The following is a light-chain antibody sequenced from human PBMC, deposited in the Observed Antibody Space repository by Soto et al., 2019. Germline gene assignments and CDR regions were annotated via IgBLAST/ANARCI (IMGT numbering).Light chain of an antibody. V-gene: IGKV3-15*01. CDR2: DAS. Sequence: EIVMTQSPATLSVSPGERATLSCRTSQSVSSNLAWYQQKPGQAPRLLIYDASTRATGIPARFSGSGSGTEFTLTISSLQSEDFAVYYCHQYNNWPFTFGGGTKVEIK. J-gene: IGKJ4*01. CDR3: HQYNNWPFT. CDR1: QSVSSN.